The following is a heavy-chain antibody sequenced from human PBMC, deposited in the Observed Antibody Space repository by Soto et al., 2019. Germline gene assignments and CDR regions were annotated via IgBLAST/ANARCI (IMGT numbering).Heavy chain of an antibody. Sequence: QVQLQESGPGLVKPSQTLSLTCTVSGGSLTSGGYYWSWIRQHPGRGLEWIGYIYYTGRTYYNPSLESRVTFSVDTSKNQFSLKLSSVTAADTAVYYCARDVTSNHNCFDLLGHGTLVTVSS. J-gene: IGHJ5*02. V-gene: IGHV4-31*02. CDR2: IYYTGRT. D-gene: IGHD2-2*01. CDR3: ARDVTSNHNCFDL. CDR1: GGSLTSGGYY.